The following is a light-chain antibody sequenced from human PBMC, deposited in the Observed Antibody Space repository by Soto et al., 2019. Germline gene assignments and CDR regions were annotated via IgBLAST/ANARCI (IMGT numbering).Light chain of an antibody. CDR1: SSDVGGYNY. V-gene: IGLV2-14*01. J-gene: IGLJ1*01. CDR2: EVS. Sequence: QSAPTQPASVSGSPGQSITISCTGTSSDVGGYNYVSWYQQHPGKAPKLMIYEVSNRPSGVSNRFSGSKSGNTASLTLSGLQAEDEADYYCSSYTSSSTLVFGTGTKVTVL. CDR3: SSYTSSSTLV.